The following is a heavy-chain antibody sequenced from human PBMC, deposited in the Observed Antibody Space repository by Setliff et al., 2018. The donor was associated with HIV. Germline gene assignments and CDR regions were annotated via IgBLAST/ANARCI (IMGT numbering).Heavy chain of an antibody. Sequence: KTSETLSLTCTVSGGSVSSSSYYWGWVRQPPGKGLEWIGSMYYSGSTYYTPSLESRITISLDTSKNQFSLRMRSVTAADTAVYYCARVFVDTAVLRVLEYYFDSWGRGTLVTVSS. J-gene: IGHJ4*02. CDR3: ARVFVDTAVLRVLEYYFDS. V-gene: IGHV4-39*07. CDR2: MYYSGST. CDR1: GGSVSSSSYY. D-gene: IGHD5-18*01.